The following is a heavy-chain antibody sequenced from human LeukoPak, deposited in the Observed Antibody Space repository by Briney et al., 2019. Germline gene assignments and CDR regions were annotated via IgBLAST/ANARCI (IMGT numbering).Heavy chain of an antibody. CDR3: ASLSSGYTIDY. Sequence: SETLSLTCTVSGGSISSSSYYWGWIRQPPGNGLEWIGSIYYSGSTYYNPSLKSRVTISVDTSKNQFSLKLSSVTAADTAVYYCASLSSGYTIDYWGQGTLVTVSS. CDR1: GGSISSSSYY. J-gene: IGHJ4*02. V-gene: IGHV4-39*07. CDR2: IYYSGST. D-gene: IGHD3-22*01.